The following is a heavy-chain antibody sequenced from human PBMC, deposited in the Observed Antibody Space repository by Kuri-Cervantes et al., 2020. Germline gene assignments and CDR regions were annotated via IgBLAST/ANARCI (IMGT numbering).Heavy chain of an antibody. V-gene: IGHV3-30*03. Sequence: GESLKISCAASGFTFSSYGMHWVRQAPGKGLEWVAVISYDGSNRYYADSVKGRFTISRDNSKNTLYLQMNSLRAEDTAVYYCARESGPPRRGYSGYESGPLFDYWGQGTLVTVSS. CDR1: GFTFSSYG. CDR2: ISYDGSNR. D-gene: IGHD5-12*01. J-gene: IGHJ4*02. CDR3: ARESGPPRRGYSGYESGPLFDY.